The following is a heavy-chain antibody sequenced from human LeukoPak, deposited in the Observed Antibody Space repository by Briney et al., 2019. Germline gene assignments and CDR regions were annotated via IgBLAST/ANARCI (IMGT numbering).Heavy chain of an antibody. CDR3: AKEGSNGDFDI. D-gene: IGHD1-26*01. CDR2: ISYDGSNK. J-gene: IGHJ4*02. V-gene: IGHV3-30*18. CDR1: GFTFSSYD. Sequence: PGRSLRLSCAASGFTFSSYDMHWVRQAPGKGLEWVTVISYDGSNKYYGDSVKGRFTISRDNSKNTLYLKMNSLRAEDTAVYYCAKEGSNGDFDIWRQGTLVTVSS.